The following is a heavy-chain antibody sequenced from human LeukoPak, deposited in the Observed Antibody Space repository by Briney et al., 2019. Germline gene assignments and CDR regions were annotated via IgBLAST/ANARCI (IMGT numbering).Heavy chain of an antibody. CDR3: ARDLAHCDGDCYDDVFDI. V-gene: IGHV1-18*01. CDR1: GYTFTSYG. J-gene: IGHJ3*02. CDR2: ISAYNGNT. D-gene: IGHD2-21*02. Sequence: ASVKVSCKASGYTFTSYGISWVRQAPGQGLEWMGWISAYNGNTNYAQKLQGRVTMTTDTSTSTAYMELRSLRSDDTAVYYCARDLAHCDGDCYDDVFDIWGQGTMVTVSS.